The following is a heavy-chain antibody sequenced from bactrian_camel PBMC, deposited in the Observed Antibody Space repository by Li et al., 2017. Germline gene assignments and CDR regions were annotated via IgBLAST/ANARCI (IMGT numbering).Heavy chain of an antibody. D-gene: IGHD6*01. J-gene: IGHJ4*01. V-gene: IGHV3S53*01. CDR3: AADLGYDGICVDSYIRRPELYNY. CDR2: IWPGVPST. Sequence: GWYRQAPGSSPDQREAVAVIWPGVPSTYYAASVKGRFTISQDNGKNTVYLRMNSLKPEDTAMYYCAADLGYDGICVDSYIRRPELYNYKGQGTQVTVS.